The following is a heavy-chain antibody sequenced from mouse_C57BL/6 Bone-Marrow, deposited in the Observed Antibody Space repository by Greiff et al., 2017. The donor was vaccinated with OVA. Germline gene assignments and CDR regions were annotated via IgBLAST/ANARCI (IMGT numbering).Heavy chain of an antibody. Sequence: EVQLQQSGPVLVKPGASVKMSCKASGYTFTDYYMNWVKQSHGKSLEWIGVINPYNGGTSYNQKFKGKATLTVDKSSSTAYMELNSLTSEDSAVYYCARNYSNPYYFDDWGQGTTRTVSS. CDR1: GYTFTDYY. J-gene: IGHJ2*01. V-gene: IGHV1-19*01. D-gene: IGHD2-5*01. CDR3: ARNYSNPYYFDD. CDR2: INPYNGGT.